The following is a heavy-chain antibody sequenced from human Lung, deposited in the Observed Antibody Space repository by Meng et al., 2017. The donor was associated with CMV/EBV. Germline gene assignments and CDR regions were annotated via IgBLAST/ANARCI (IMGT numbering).Heavy chain of an antibody. J-gene: IGHJ5*02. CDR2: ISGSGGST. CDR1: GLTFSSHP. V-gene: IGHV3-23*01. Sequence: SCVASGLTFSSHPMTWVRQARGKGLEWVSSISGSGGSTYSADSVQGRFTISRDNSKNTLYLQMSALRDEDTALYYCARGGPVAGKNWFDRWGQGTLVTVSS. CDR3: ARGGPVAGKNWFDR. D-gene: IGHD6-19*01.